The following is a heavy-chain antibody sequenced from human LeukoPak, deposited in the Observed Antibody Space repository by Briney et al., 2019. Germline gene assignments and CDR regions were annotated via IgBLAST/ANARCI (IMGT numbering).Heavy chain of an antibody. D-gene: IGHD5-24*01. Sequence: GGSLRLSCAASGFSFSNYWMSWVRQSPEKGLEWVANIKEDGSVRYYVESVKGRFTISRDNAKNSLYLQMGSLRADDTAMYYCARDPRDDHNSLDYWGQGTLVTVSS. CDR3: ARDPRDDHNSLDY. CDR1: GFSFSNYW. V-gene: IGHV3-7*03. J-gene: IGHJ4*02. CDR2: IKEDGSVR.